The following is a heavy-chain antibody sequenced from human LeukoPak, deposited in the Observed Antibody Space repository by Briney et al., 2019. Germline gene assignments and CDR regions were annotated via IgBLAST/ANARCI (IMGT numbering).Heavy chain of an antibody. Sequence: PGGSLRLSCAASGFTFSSYAMSWVRQAPGKGLEWVSAISGSGGSTYYADSVKGRFTISRDDAKNSLYLQMNSLRAEDTAVYYCARSYDYVWGSYRELFDYWGQGTLVTVSS. D-gene: IGHD3-16*02. CDR1: GFTFSSYA. CDR2: ISGSGGST. J-gene: IGHJ4*02. CDR3: ARSYDYVWGSYRELFDY. V-gene: IGHV3-23*01.